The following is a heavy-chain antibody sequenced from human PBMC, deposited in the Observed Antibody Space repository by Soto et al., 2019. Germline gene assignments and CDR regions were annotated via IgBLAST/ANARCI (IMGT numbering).Heavy chain of an antibody. CDR3: ARDDAAHSSSLFDY. J-gene: IGHJ4*02. Sequence: GVLRLSCAASGFTFSSYGMHWVRQAPGKGLEWVAVIWYDGSNKYYADSVKGRFTISRDNSKNTLYLQMNSLRAEDTAVYYCARDDAAHSSSLFDYWGQGTLVTVSS. V-gene: IGHV3-33*01. D-gene: IGHD6-13*01. CDR1: GFTFSSYG. CDR2: IWYDGSNK.